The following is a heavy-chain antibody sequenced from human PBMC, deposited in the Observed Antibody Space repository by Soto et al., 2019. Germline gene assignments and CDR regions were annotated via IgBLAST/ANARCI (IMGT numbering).Heavy chain of an antibody. CDR3: AHSGVCSGGNCFYRCNWFDP. V-gene: IGHV2-5*02. Sequence: QITLKESGPTLVKPTQTLTLTCTFSGFSLSASGVGVGWIRQPPGKALEWLALIYWDDDKRYSPSLKSRLTITNDTAKNQVVLTMTNMDPVDTATYHCAHSGVCSGGNCFYRCNWFDPWGQGILVTVSS. J-gene: IGHJ5*02. CDR1: GFSLSASGVG. CDR2: IYWDDDK. D-gene: IGHD2-15*01.